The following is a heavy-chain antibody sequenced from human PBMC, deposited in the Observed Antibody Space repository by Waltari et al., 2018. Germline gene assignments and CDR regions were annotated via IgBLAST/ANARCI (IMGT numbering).Heavy chain of an antibody. CDR1: GRSFSGYY. Sequence: QVQLQQWGAGLLKPSETLSLTCALYGRSFSGYYWIWIRQPPGKGLEWIGEINHSGSTNYNPSLKSRVTISVDTSKNQFSLKLSSVTAADTAVYYCASVYSSSWYGRFDPWGQGTLVTVSS. CDR2: INHSGST. J-gene: IGHJ5*02. D-gene: IGHD6-13*01. CDR3: ASVYSSSWYGRFDP. V-gene: IGHV4-34*01.